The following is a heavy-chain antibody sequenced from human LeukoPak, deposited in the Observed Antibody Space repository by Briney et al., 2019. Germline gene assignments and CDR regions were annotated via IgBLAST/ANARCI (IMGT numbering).Heavy chain of an antibody. D-gene: IGHD6-13*01. V-gene: IGHV4-39*07. CDR3: ARDRPGGSSLDY. CDR2: IYYSGST. J-gene: IGHJ4*02. CDR1: GGSISSSSYY. Sequence: SETLSLTCTVSGGSISSSSYYWGWIRQPPGKGLEWIGSIYYSGSTYYNPSLKSRVTISVDTSKNQFSLKLSSVTAADTAVYYCARDRPGGSSLDYWGRGILVTVSS.